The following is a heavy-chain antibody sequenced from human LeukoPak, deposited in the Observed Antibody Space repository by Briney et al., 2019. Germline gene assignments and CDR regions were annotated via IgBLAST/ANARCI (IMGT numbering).Heavy chain of an antibody. CDR3: ARGGWLRFDDAFDI. V-gene: IGHV1-2*02. Sequence: ASVKVSCKCSRNTLTGYYMDGVRQPPGRGLEGMGWINPNSGGTNYAQKFQGRVTMTRDTSISTAYMELSRLKSDATGVYYCARGGWLRFDDAFDIWGQGTMVTVSS. CDR1: RNTLTGYY. CDR2: INPNSGGT. D-gene: IGHD5-12*01. J-gene: IGHJ3*02.